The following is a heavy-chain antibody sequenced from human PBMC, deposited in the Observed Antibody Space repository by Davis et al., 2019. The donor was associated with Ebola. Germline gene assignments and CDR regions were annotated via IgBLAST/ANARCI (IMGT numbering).Heavy chain of an antibody. J-gene: IGHJ5*02. V-gene: IGHV5-51*01. D-gene: IGHD6-6*01. CDR1: GYSFTSYW. Sequence: GESLKISCKGSGYSFTSYWIGWVRQMPGKRLEWIVIIYPGDSDTSYGPSFQGQVTISADKSISTAYLQWSSLKASDTAMYYCARHPQQLGFDPWGQGTLVTVSS. CDR3: ARHPQQLGFDP. CDR2: IYPGDSDT.